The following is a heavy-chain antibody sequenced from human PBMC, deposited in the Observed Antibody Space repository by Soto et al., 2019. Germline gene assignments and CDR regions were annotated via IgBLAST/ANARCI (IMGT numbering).Heavy chain of an antibody. V-gene: IGHV4-59*01. Sequence: SETLSLTCTVSGGYISSYYWSWIRQPPGKGLEWIGYIYYSGSTNYNPSLKSRVTISVDTSKNQFSLKLSSVTAADTAVYYCARSLSIAAADYYFDYWGQGTLVTVSS. D-gene: IGHD6-13*01. CDR1: GGYISSYY. J-gene: IGHJ4*02. CDR3: ARSLSIAAADYYFDY. CDR2: IYYSGST.